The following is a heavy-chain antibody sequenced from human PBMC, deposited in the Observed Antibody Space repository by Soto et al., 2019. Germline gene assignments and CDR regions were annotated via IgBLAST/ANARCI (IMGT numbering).Heavy chain of an antibody. Sequence: ASVEVSCKASGYTLTSYSMHWVRQAPGQRLEWMGWINAGNGNTKYSQKFQGRVTITRDTSASTAYMELSSLRSEDTAVYYCAREPFDYWGQGTLVTVSS. J-gene: IGHJ4*02. CDR2: INAGNGNT. CDR3: AREPFDY. V-gene: IGHV1-3*01. CDR1: GYTLTSYS.